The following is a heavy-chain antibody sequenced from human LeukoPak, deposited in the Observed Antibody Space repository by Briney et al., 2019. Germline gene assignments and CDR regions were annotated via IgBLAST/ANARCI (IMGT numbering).Heavy chain of an antibody. CDR1: GGSISSYY. Sequence: PSETLSLTCTVSGGSISSYYWSWIRQPPGKGLEWIGYIYYSGSTNYNPSLKSRVTISVDTSKNQLSLKLSCVTAEHTAVQYCAICPLNGDHYFGFWGQGTLVTVSS. J-gene: IGHJ4*02. CDR3: AICPLNGDHYFGF. CDR2: IYYSGST. D-gene: IGHD4-17*01. V-gene: IGHV4-59*01.